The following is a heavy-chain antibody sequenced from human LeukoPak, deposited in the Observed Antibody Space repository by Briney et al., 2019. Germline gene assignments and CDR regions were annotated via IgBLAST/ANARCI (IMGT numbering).Heavy chain of an antibody. D-gene: IGHD6-19*01. CDR2: VVTTTT. J-gene: IGHJ4*02. Sequence: SETLSLTCTVSGGSISTYSWTWVRQSSGKGLEWIGSVVTTTTKYSPALRSRVAISVDTSKNQFSLRLESETTADTAVYYCARDTTVASGMQFWGQGALVTVSS. CDR1: GGSISTYS. CDR3: ARDTTVASGMQF. V-gene: IGHV4-4*07.